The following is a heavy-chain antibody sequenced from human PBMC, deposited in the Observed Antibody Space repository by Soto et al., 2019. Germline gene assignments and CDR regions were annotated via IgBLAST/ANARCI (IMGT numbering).Heavy chain of an antibody. CDR1: GFNFSDHY. CDR3: AREGEYWFDP. Sequence: GGPLRLSCVASGFNFSDHYMTWIRQAPGKGLEWVSSISSSGTTKEYADSVKGRFTISRDNAKNSLSLQMNSLRAEDTAVYYCAREGEYWFDPWGQGTLVTVSS. D-gene: IGHD3-16*01. CDR2: ISSSGTTK. J-gene: IGHJ5*02. V-gene: IGHV3-11*01.